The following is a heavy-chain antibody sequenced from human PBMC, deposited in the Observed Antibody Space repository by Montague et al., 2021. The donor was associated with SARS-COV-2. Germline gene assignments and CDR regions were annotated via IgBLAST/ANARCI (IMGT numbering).Heavy chain of an antibody. CDR1: GYSFTTYW. CDR2: IYPGDSDT. D-gene: IGHD3-22*01. J-gene: IGHJ3*02. CDR3: ARHAGPSGSSAYYDVGDPFDI. V-gene: IGHV5-51*01. Sequence: QSGAEVKKPGESLKISCKGSGYSFTTYWIVWVRQMPGKGLEYMGIIYPGDSDTRYSPSFQGQVTISGDKSITTAYLQWSSLKASDTAMYYCARHAGPSGSSAYYDVGDPFDIWGQGTMVTVSS.